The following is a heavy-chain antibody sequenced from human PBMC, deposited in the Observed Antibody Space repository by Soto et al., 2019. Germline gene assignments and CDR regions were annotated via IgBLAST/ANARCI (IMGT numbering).Heavy chain of an antibody. J-gene: IGHJ4*02. Sequence: GGSLRLSCTASGFTFGDYAMSWFRQAPGKGLEWVGFIRSKAYGGTTEYAASVKGRFTISRDDSKSIAYLQMNSLKTEDTAVYYCTRYGYSSGWTTYYFDYWGQGTLVTVSS. CDR1: GFTFGDYA. CDR3: TRYGYSSGWTTYYFDY. V-gene: IGHV3-49*03. D-gene: IGHD6-19*01. CDR2: IRSKAYGGTT.